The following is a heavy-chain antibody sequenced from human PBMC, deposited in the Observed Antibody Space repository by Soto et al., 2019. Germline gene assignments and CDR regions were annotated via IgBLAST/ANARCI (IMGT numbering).Heavy chain of an antibody. CDR2: ISWNSGSI. CDR3: AKDGAGEFDY. CDR1: GFTFDDYA. D-gene: IGHD3-16*01. V-gene: IGHV3-9*01. Sequence: GGSLRLSCAASGFTFDDYAMHWVRQAPGKGLEWVSGISWNSGSIGYADSVKGRFTISRDNAKNSLYLQMNSLRAEDTALYYCAKDGAGEFDYWGQGTLVTVSS. J-gene: IGHJ4*02.